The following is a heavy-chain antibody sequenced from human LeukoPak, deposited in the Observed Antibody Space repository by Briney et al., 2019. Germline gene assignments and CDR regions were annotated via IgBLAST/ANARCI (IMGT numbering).Heavy chain of an antibody. V-gene: IGHV3-23*01. D-gene: IGHD3-9*01. CDR1: GFTFSGCA. CDR2: IRGSGGGT. J-gene: IGHJ4*02. Sequence: GGSLRLSCAASGFTFSGCAMSWVRQAPGKGLEWVSAIRGSGGGTNYADSVKVRVTISRDNSKTTLYLQMNSLRAEDTAVYYCARGLFDWLSDTDYWRQGTLVAVSS. CDR3: ARGLFDWLSDTDY.